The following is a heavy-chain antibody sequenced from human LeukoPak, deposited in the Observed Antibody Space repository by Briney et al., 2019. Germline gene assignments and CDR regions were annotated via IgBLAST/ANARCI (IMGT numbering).Heavy chain of an antibody. CDR1: GYTFTSYG. CDR3: ARDYYDSSGKTNHGMDV. V-gene: IGHV1-18*01. Sequence: ASVKVSCKASGYTFTSYGISWVRQAPGQGLEWMGRISAYNGNTNYAQKLQGRVTMTTDTSTSTAYMELRSLRSDDTAVYYCARDYYDSSGKTNHGMDVWGQGTTVTVSS. J-gene: IGHJ6*02. CDR2: ISAYNGNT. D-gene: IGHD3-22*01.